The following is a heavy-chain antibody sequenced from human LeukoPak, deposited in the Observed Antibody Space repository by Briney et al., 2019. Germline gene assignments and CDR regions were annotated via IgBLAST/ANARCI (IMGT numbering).Heavy chain of an antibody. CDR3: ARVTAYYDFWSGYYSSFRDYFDY. V-gene: IGHV4-34*01. J-gene: IGHJ4*02. CDR1: GGSFSGYY. Sequence: PSETLSLTCAVYGGSFSGYYWSWIRQPPGKGLEWIGEINHSGSTNYNPSLKSRVTISVDTSKNQFSLKLSSVTAADTAVYYCARVTAYYDFWSGYYSSFRDYFDYWGQGTLVTASS. D-gene: IGHD3-3*01. CDR2: INHSGST.